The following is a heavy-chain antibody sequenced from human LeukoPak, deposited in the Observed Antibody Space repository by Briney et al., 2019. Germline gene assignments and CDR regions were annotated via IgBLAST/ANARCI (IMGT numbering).Heavy chain of an antibody. J-gene: IGHJ4*02. D-gene: IGHD6-19*01. Sequence: GGSLRLSCSASGFTFTNYPRHWVRQAPGKGLEFVSSISSNGISTYYADSVKGRFTISRDNSKNTLHLQMSSLRAEDRAVYYCVKDTNNPGVAGGDYWGQGTLVTVSS. CDR3: VKDTNNPGVAGGDY. CDR2: ISSNGIST. V-gene: IGHV3-64D*06. CDR1: GFTFTNYP.